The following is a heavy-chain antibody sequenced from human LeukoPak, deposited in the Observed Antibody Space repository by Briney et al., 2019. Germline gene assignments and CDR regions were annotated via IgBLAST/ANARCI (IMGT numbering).Heavy chain of an antibody. CDR3: ARGQTLFPRISDPPYYDFWSGYFDY. J-gene: IGHJ4*02. CDR1: GFTFSSYS. Sequence: GGSLRLSCAASGFTFSSYSMNWVRQAPGKGLEWVSYISSSSSTIYYADSVKGRFTIFRDNAKNSLYLQMNSLRAEDTAVYYCARGQTLFPRISDPPYYDFWSGYFDYWGQGTLVTVSS. D-gene: IGHD3-3*01. V-gene: IGHV3-48*01. CDR2: ISSSSSTI.